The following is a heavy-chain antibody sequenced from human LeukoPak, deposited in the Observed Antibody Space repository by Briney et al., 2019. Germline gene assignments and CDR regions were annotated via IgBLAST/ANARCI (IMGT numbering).Heavy chain of an antibody. CDR1: GYSISSGYY. D-gene: IGHD2-2*01. J-gene: IGHJ4*02. CDR3: ARLGYCSSTSCYYFDY. V-gene: IGHV4-38-2*01. Sequence: SETLSLTCAVSGYSISSGYYWGWIRPPPGKGLEWIGMIYHSRLSYYHPSLKSRVPISVDTSKNQFSLKLSSVTAADTAVYYCARLGYCSSTSCYYFDYWGQGTLVTVSS. CDR2: IYHSRLS.